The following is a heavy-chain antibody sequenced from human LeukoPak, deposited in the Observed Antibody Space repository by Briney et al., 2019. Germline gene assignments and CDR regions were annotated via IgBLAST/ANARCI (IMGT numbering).Heavy chain of an antibody. CDR3: ARNLRLGELSLFGY. CDR1: GYTFTGYY. J-gene: IGHJ4*02. D-gene: IGHD3-16*02. CDR2: INPNSGGT. Sequence: ASVKVSRKASGYTFTGYYMHWVRQAPGQGLEWMGWINPNSGGTNYAQKFQGRVTMTRDTYISTAYMELSRLRSDDTAVYYCARNLRLGELSLFGYWGQGTLVTVSS. V-gene: IGHV1-2*02.